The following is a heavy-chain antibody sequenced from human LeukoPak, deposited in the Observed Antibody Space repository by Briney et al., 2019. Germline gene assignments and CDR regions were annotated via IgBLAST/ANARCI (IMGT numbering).Heavy chain of an antibody. V-gene: IGHV1-46*01. CDR3: ARDLPREPPDY. D-gene: IGHD1-14*01. CDR1: GYTFTSYY. CDR2: INPSAGST. J-gene: IGHJ4*02. Sequence: ASVKVSCKASGYTFTSYYMNWVRQAPGQGLEWMGIINPSAGSTSYAQKFQGRVTMTRDTSTSTVYMELSSLRSEDTAVYYCARDLPREPPDYWGQGTLVTVSP.